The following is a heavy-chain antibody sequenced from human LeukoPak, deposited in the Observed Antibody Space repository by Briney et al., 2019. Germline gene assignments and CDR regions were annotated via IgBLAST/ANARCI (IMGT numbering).Heavy chain of an antibody. Sequence: GGSLRLSCAASGFTFGSFAMSWVRQAPGKGLEWVSFISGSGGTTYYADSVKGRFTISRHNSNNTLFLQINSLRAEDTAVYYCAVHSSDYYSIGIWGQGTLVTVPS. CDR1: GFTFGSFA. J-gene: IGHJ4*02. CDR2: ISGSGGTT. CDR3: AVHSSDYYSIGI. V-gene: IGHV3-23*01. D-gene: IGHD3-22*01.